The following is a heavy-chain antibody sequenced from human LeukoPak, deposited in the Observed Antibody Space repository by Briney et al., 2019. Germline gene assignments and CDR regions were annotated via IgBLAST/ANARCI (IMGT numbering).Heavy chain of an antibody. V-gene: IGHV1-2*02. CDR3: ARTYSGGWPYYYYYMDV. CDR1: GYTFTSYY. J-gene: IGHJ6*03. D-gene: IGHD4-11*01. Sequence: ASVKVSCKASGYTFTSYYMHWVRQAPGQGLEWMGWINPNSGGTNYAQKFQGRVTMTRDTSISTAYMELSRLRSDDTAVYYCARTYSGGWPYYYYYMDVWGKGTTVTVSS. CDR2: INPNSGGT.